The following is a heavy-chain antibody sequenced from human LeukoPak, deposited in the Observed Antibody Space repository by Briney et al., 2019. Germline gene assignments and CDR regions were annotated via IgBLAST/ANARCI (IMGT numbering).Heavy chain of an antibody. CDR3: AKPPNDAFDI. Sequence: QSGGSVRLSCAASVFDFRSHSICWIRQAPWKGLEWISTISSSGASTYYADSVKGRFTISRDNSKNTLYLQSDSPRAEDTAVYYCAKPPNDAFDIWGQGTMVTVSS. V-gene: IGHV3-23*01. CDR2: ISSSGAST. J-gene: IGHJ3*02. CDR1: VFDFRSHS.